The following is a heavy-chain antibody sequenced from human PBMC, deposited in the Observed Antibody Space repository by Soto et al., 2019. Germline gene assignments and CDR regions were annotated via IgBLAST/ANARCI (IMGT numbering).Heavy chain of an antibody. D-gene: IGHD3-16*01. CDR3: ARRVWENSDAFDV. CDR2: ITSYYGNT. J-gene: IGHJ3*01. CDR1: GYTFSSYG. V-gene: IGHV1-18*04. Sequence: QVQLVQSGAEVKKPGASVKVSCKASGYTFSSYGLTWVRQAPGQGLEWMGWITSYYGNTNYAQKLQGRVTMTTDTSTSTAYMELSSLRSDDTAVYYCARRVWENSDAFDVWGQGTTVTVSS.